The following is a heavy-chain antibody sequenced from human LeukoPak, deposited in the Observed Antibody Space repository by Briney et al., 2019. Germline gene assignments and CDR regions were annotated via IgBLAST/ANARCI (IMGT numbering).Heavy chain of an antibody. CDR3: ARDRPIYYGSGSS. D-gene: IGHD3-10*01. CDR2: ANPTSGRT. V-gene: IGHV1-46*01. J-gene: IGHJ5*02. CDR1: GYTFTASY. Sequence: ASVKVSCKASGYTFTASYLHWVRQAPGLGLEWMGMANPTSGRTNYAQKFRGRVTITRDTSASTAYMELSSLRSEDTAVYYCARDRPIYYGSGSSWGQGTLVTVSS.